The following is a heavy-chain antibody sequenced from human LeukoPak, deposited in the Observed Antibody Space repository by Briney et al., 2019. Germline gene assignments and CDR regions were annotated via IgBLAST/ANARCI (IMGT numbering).Heavy chain of an antibody. Sequence: SQTLSLTCTVSGGSISSVSNYWSWIRQPAGKGLECIGHIYTSGSTNYNPSLKSRVTLSVDTSKNQFSLKLSSVTAADTAVYYCARTTYYYDSGSYRPLNWFDPWGQGTLVTVSS. CDR3: ARTTYYYDSGSYRPLNWFDP. D-gene: IGHD3-10*01. J-gene: IGHJ5*02. V-gene: IGHV4-61*09. CDR2: IYTSGST. CDR1: GGSISSVSNY.